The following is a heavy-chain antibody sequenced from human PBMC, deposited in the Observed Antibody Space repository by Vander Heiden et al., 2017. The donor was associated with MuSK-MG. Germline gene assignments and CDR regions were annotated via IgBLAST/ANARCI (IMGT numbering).Heavy chain of an antibody. CDR1: GFTFSRYA. V-gene: IGHV3-30-3*01. CDR3: GRGLIYGDYREDY. CDR2: RSYDGSNK. D-gene: IGHD4-17*01. J-gene: IGHJ4*02. Sequence: QVQLVESGGGVVQPGRSLRLSCAASGFTFSRYAMHWVRQRPGKGLEWVAVRSYDGSNKYYADSVKGRFTSSRDNSKNTLYLQMNSLRAEDTAGDYGGRGLIYGDYREDYWGQGTRGNVSS.